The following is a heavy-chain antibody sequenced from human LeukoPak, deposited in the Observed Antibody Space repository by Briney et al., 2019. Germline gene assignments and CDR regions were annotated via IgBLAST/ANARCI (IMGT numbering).Heavy chain of an antibody. D-gene: IGHD6-13*01. Sequence: PGGSLRLSCAASGFTFSSYGMHWVRQAPGKGLEWVAVISYDGSNKYYADSVKGRFTISRDNSKNTLYLQMNSLRAEDTAVHYCAKGRPGIAAGGHYYYYYGVDVWGQGTTVTVSS. CDR1: GFTFSSYG. V-gene: IGHV3-30*18. J-gene: IGHJ6*02. CDR3: AKGRPGIAAGGHYYYYYGVDV. CDR2: ISYDGSNK.